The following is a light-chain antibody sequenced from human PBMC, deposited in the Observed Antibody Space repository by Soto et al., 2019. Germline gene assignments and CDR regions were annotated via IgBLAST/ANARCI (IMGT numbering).Light chain of an antibody. V-gene: IGKV3-15*01. Sequence: ETLLTKSPATLSGSAGERSTLSCRSSQSVDINLAWYQQKPGQAPRLLIYGASTRATDMPGKFSGRGCGPEFTLTSGILQSEDYGVYYCQQYRPWPRTFGQGTKLDI. J-gene: IGKJ1*01. CDR1: QSVDIN. CDR2: GAS. CDR3: QQYRPWPRT.